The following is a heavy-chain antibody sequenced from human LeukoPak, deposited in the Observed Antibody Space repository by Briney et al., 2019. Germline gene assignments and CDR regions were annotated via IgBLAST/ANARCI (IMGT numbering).Heavy chain of an antibody. V-gene: IGHV3-7*01. CDR1: GFTFSSYW. Sequence: TGGSLRLSCTASGFTFSSYWMSWVRQAPGKGLEWVANIKQDGSEKYYVDSVKGRLTISRDNAKNSLYLQMNSLRAEDTAVYYCARLLCYDSSGYNYWGQGTLVTVSS. D-gene: IGHD3-22*01. CDR2: IKQDGSEK. CDR3: ARLLCYDSSGYNY. J-gene: IGHJ4*02.